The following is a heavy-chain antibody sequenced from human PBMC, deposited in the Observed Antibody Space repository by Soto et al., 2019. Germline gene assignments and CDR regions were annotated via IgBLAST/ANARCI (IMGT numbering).Heavy chain of an antibody. D-gene: IGHD3-22*01. CDR2: IIPIFDTA. CDR1: GGTFSSYA. CDR3: ARDRGPSSGYYPYWFDP. J-gene: IGHJ5*02. V-gene: IGHV1-69*12. Sequence: QVQLVQSGAEVKKPGSSVKVSCKASGGTFSSYAITWVRQAPGQGLEWMGEIIPIFDTANYAQKFQGRVTITADESTSTAYMELSSLGSEDTAVYYCARDRGPSSGYYPYWFDPWGQGTLVTVSS.